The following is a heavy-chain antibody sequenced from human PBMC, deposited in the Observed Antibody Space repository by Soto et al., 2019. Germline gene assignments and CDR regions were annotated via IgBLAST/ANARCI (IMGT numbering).Heavy chain of an antibody. CDR2: IYGNDDK. CDR1: GFSLTTSGVG. J-gene: IGHJ5*02. D-gene: IGHD2-21*02. V-gene: IGHV2-5*01. CDR3: AHDVPGGTGCDP. Sequence: QITLKESGPTLVKPTQTLTLTCTFSGFSLTTSGVGVAWIRQPPGKALEWLALIYGNDDKRYSSSLKSRLTNIKDSSKTQMVFIMTNMDPMDTATYYCAHDVPGGTGCDPWGEGTLVTVSS.